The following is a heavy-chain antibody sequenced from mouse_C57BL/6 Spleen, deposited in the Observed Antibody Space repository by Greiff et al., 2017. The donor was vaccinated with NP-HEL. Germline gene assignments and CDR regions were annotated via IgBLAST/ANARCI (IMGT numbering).Heavy chain of an antibody. CDR1: GFSLTSYG. CDR2: IWSGGST. V-gene: IGHV2-2*01. CDR3: ARIGSSYLYYAMDY. Sequence: VQLQESGPGLVQPSQSLSITCTVSGFSLTSYGVHWVRQSPGKGLEWLGVIWSGGSTDYNAAFISRLSISKDNSKSQVFFKMNSLQADDTAIYYCARIGSSYLYYAMDYWGQGTSVTVSS. D-gene: IGHD1-1*01. J-gene: IGHJ4*01.